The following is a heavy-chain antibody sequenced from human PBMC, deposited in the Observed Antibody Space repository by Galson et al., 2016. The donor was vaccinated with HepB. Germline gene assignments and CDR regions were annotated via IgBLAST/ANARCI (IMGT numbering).Heavy chain of an antibody. D-gene: IGHD6-13*01. Sequence: SVKVSCKASGGAFSTYVISWLRQAPGQGPEWMGGIIPIFGTAKSAQKFQGRVTITADESRSTVYMELSSLRSEDTAMYYCARDRAAALNNWFDPWGRGTLGTVSS. V-gene: IGHV1-69*13. CDR3: ARDRAAALNNWFDP. CDR2: IIPIFGTA. CDR1: GGAFSTYV. J-gene: IGHJ5*02.